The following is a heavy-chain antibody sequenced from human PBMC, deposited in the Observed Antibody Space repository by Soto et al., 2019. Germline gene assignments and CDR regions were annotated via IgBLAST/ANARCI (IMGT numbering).Heavy chain of an antibody. D-gene: IGHD3-22*01. CDR1: GFTFSTYA. J-gene: IGHJ4*02. V-gene: IGHV3-23*01. CDR2: ISRRGGRT. CDR3: AKEGTQYYSDSSAHYWFFDY. Sequence: PGGPLRLSCAASGFTFSTYAMSWVRQAPEKGLEWVFTISRRGGRTYYADSAKGRFTISRDNSKNTGYLQMNSLRAEDTAVYFCAKEGTQYYSDSSAHYWFFDYWGQGTLVTVSS.